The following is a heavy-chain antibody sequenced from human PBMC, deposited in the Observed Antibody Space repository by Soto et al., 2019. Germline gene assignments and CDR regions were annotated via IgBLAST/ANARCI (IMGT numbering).Heavy chain of an antibody. CDR3: HGYGY. Sequence: EVQVVESGGGLIQPGGSLRLSCEVSGFSVTANYMSWVRQAPGKGLEWVSIIYSGGSTNYIDSVKGRFSISRDISKNTLYLQMNSLRAEDTAVYYCHGYGYWGQGTLVTVSS. J-gene: IGHJ4*02. V-gene: IGHV3-53*01. CDR2: IYSGGST. CDR1: GFSVTANY. D-gene: IGHD5-12*01.